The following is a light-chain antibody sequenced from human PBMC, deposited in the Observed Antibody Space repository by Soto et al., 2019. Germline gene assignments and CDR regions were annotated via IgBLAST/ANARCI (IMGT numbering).Light chain of an antibody. V-gene: IGLV2-14*01. CDR2: EVS. J-gene: IGLJ1*01. CDR3: NPYTGSSTRFV. CDR1: SSDVGAYNY. Sequence: QSVLTQPASVSGSPGQSITISCTGTSSDVGAYNYVSLYQQHPGKAPKLVIYEVSNRPSGVSDRFSGSKSGNTASLTISGLQAEDEADYYCNPYTGSSTRFVFGTGTKVTVL.